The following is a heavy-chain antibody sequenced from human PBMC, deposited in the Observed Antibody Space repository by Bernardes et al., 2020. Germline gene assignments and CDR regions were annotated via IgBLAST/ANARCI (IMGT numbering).Heavy chain of an antibody. CDR3: AKNKGVEITSWYFDI. J-gene: IGHJ2*01. V-gene: IGHV3-23*01. D-gene: IGHD3-16*01. Sequence: GGSLRLSCAASGFTFSGYAMSWVRQAPGKGLEWVSTITNGRGGRTDYADSVKVRFTISRDNSKNTLYLQMNSLRAEDTAIYYCAKNKGVEITSWYFDIWGRGTLATVSS. CDR2: ITNGRGGRT. CDR1: GFTFSGYA.